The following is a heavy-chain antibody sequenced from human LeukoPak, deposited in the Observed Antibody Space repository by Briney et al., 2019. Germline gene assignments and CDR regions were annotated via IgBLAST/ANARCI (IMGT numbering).Heavy chain of an antibody. CDR3: ARGSSGLERPGYYYYYYMDV. CDR2: MNPNSGNT. V-gene: IGHV1-8*03. Sequence: GASVKVSCKASGYTFTSYDINWLRQATGQGLEWMGWMNPNSGNTGYAQKFQGRVTITRNTSISTAYMELSSLRSEDTAVYYCARGSSGLERPGYYYYYYMDVWGKGTTVTVSS. J-gene: IGHJ6*03. D-gene: IGHD1-1*01. CDR1: GYTFTSYD.